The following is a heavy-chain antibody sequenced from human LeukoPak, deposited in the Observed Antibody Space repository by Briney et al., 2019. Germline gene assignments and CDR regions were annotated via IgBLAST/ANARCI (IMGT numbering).Heavy chain of an antibody. Sequence: GGSLRLSCAASGFTFSSYGMHWVRQAPGKGLEWVAFIRYDGSNKYYADSVKGRFTISRDNSKNTLYLQMNSLRSEDTAVYYCARDAAAHGLFDYWGQGTLVTVSS. CDR1: GFTFSSYG. V-gene: IGHV3-30*02. CDR3: ARDAAAHGLFDY. D-gene: IGHD6-13*01. J-gene: IGHJ4*02. CDR2: IRYDGSNK.